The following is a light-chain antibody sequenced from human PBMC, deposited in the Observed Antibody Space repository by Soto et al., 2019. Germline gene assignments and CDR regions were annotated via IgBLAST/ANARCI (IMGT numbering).Light chain of an antibody. Sequence: QSALTQPASVSGSPGQSITISCTGTSSDVGGYNYVSWYQLLPGKAPKLMIYDVSDRPSGVSNRFSGSKSGNTASLTISGLQAEDEADYYCSSYTSSSLYVFGTGTKVTVL. J-gene: IGLJ1*01. V-gene: IGLV2-14*01. CDR1: SSDVGGYNY. CDR2: DVS. CDR3: SSYTSSSLYV.